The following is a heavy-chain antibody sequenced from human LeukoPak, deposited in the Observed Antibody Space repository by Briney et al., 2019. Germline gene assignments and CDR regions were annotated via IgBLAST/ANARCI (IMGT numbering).Heavy chain of an antibody. J-gene: IGHJ6*03. CDR3: ARVKGVVAATFYYYYYMDV. CDR1: GFTFDDYG. V-gene: IGHV3-20*04. Sequence: VGSLRLSCAASGFTFDDYGMSWVRQAPGKGLEWVSGINWNGGSTGYADSVKGRFTISRDNAKNSLYLQMNSLRAEDTALYYCARVKGVVAATFYYYYYMDVWGKGTTVTVS. D-gene: IGHD2-15*01. CDR2: INWNGGST.